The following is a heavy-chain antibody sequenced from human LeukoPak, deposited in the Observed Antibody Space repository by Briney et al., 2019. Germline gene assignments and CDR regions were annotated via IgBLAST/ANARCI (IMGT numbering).Heavy chain of an antibody. Sequence: PSETLSLTCAVYGGSFSGYYWSWIRQPPGKGLEWIGEINHSGSTNYNPSLKSRVTISVDTSKNQFSLKLSSVTAADTAVYYCARQIVVVPAASHSEYFQHWGQGTLVTVSS. CDR1: GGSFSGYY. V-gene: IGHV4-34*01. CDR2: INHSGST. D-gene: IGHD2-2*01. J-gene: IGHJ1*01. CDR3: ARQIVVVPAASHSEYFQH.